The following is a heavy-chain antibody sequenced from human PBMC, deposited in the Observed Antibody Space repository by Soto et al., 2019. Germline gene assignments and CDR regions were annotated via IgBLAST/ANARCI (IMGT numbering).Heavy chain of an antibody. CDR2: INGGNGNT. V-gene: IGHV1-3*01. J-gene: IGHJ6*02. Sequence: RASVKVSCKASGYSFSTHSIHWVRQAPGQGLEWMGWINGGNGNTKYSQKFRDRVTITRDASASTGYMELSSLRSEDTAVYYCARGKGMEENYYYYGMDVWGQGTTVTVS. D-gene: IGHD1-1*01. CDR3: ARGKGMEENYYYYGMDV. CDR1: GYSFSTHS.